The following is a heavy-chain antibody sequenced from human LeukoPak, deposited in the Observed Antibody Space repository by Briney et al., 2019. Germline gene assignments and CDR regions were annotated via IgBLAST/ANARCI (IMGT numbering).Heavy chain of an antibody. CDR2: ISASGGST. CDR1: GFTFSSYA. V-gene: IGHV3-23*01. J-gene: IGHJ4*02. D-gene: IGHD3-16*02. Sequence: PGGSLRLSCAASGFTFSSYAMSWVRQAPKKGLEWVSVISASGGSTNYADSVKGRFTISRDNAKNSLYLQMNSLRAEDTAVYYCARDLGGDYDYVWGSYRWGLLFDYWGQGTLVTVSS. CDR3: ARDLGGDYDYVWGSYRWGLLFDY.